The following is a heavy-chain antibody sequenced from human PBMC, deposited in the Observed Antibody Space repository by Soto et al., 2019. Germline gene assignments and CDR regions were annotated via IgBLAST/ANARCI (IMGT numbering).Heavy chain of an antibody. CDR2: ISGSGGST. CDR3: AKGRRRPDSDVDY. D-gene: IGHD2-15*01. V-gene: IGHV3-23*01. J-gene: IGHJ4*02. CDR1: GFTFSSYA. Sequence: EVQLLESGGGLVQPGGSLRLSCAASGFTFSSYAMSWVRQAPGKGLEWVSAISGSGGSTYYADSVKGRCTISRDNSKNTLYLQMNSLRAEDTGVSYCAKGRRRPDSDVDYWGQGTLVTVSS.